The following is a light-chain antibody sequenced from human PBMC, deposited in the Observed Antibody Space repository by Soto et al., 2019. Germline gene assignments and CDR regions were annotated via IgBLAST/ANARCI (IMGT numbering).Light chain of an antibody. CDR3: SSFTRITPTDV. Sequence: QSVLTQPASVSGSPGQSITIPCTGSSSDVGGYNYVSWHQQHPGKAPKLMIFNVYHRPSGVSSRFSGSKSGNTASLIISGLQAEDEADYYCSSFTRITPTDVFGTGTKVTVL. J-gene: IGLJ1*01. CDR2: NVY. V-gene: IGLV2-14*01. CDR1: SSDVGGYNY.